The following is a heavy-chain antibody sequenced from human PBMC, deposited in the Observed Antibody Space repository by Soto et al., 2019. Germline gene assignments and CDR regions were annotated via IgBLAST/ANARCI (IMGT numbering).Heavy chain of an antibody. CDR3: AKGRGDYGGGFDY. D-gene: IGHD4-17*01. J-gene: IGHJ4*02. CDR2: ISGSGGST. V-gene: IGHV3-23*01. Sequence: SLRLSCAASGFTFSSYAMSWVRQAPGKGLEWVSVISGSGGSTYYADSVKGRFTISRDNSKNTLYLQMNSLRAEDTAVYYCAKGRGDYGGGFDYWGQGTLVTVSS. CDR1: GFTFSSYA.